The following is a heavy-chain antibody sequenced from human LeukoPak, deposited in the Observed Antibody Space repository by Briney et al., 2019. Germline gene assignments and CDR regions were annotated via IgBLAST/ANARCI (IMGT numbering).Heavy chain of an antibody. J-gene: IGHJ3*02. D-gene: IGHD3-16*01. V-gene: IGHV3-48*03. Sequence: GGSLRLSCAASEFTFSHFDMTWVRQAPGKGLEWLSYISSAGTSTYFTYSVKGRFTISRDNAKNSLYLQMNSLRAEDTAVYYCARDRGTLGGAFDIWGQGTMVTVSS. CDR2: ISSAGTST. CDR1: EFTFSHFD. CDR3: ARDRGTLGGAFDI.